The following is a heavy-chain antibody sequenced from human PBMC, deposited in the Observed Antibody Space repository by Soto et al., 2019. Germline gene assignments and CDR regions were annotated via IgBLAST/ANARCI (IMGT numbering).Heavy chain of an antibody. Sequence: ASVKVSCKASGYTFTGYYMHWVRQAPGQGLEWMGWINPNSGGTNYAQKFQGWVTMTRDTSISTAYMELSRLRSDDTAVYYCARSGYSSSWYYFDDWGQRTLVTVSS. V-gene: IGHV1-2*04. D-gene: IGHD6-13*01. CDR1: GYTFTGYY. J-gene: IGHJ4*02. CDR3: ARSGYSSSWYYFDD. CDR2: INPNSGGT.